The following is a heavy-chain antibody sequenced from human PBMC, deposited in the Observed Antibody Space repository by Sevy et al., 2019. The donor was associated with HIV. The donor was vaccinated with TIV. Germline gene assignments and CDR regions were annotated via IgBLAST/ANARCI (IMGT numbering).Heavy chain of an antibody. CDR2: ITGSGGST. CDR3: AKVGYCSSTSCYSIYYGMDV. Sequence: GGSLRLSCAASGFTFSRNAMSWVRQAPGKGLEWASGITGSGGSTYYADSVKGRFTISRDNSKNTLYLQMNSLGVEDTAVYYCAKVGYCSSTSCYSIYYGMDVWGQGTTVTVS. V-gene: IGHV3-23*01. CDR1: GFTFSRNA. D-gene: IGHD2-2*02. J-gene: IGHJ6*02.